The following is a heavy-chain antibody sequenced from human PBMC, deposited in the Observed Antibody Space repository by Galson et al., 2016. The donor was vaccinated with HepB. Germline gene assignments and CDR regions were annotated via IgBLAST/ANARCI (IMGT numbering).Heavy chain of an antibody. CDR3: TRTTTTRLGYYYAMDV. D-gene: IGHD4-17*01. CDR1: GGSVSSFY. V-gene: IGHV4-4*07. J-gene: IGHJ6*02. CDR2: IHSSGTT. Sequence: ETLSLTCTVSGGSVSSFYWSWIRQPAGKGLEWIGRIHSSGTTDYNPSLKSRVTMSVYTSKNQLSLRLTSVTAADTALYFCTRTTTTRLGYYYAMDVWGQGTTVTVSS.